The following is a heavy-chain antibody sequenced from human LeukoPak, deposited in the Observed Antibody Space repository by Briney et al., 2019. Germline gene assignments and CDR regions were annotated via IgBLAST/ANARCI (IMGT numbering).Heavy chain of an antibody. CDR2: IGGRDGYT. CDR1: GFIFSNYA. Sequence: TGASLRLSCAASGFIFSNYAMSWVRQAPGKGLEGVSAIGGRDGYTYYADSVKGRFTVSRDDPKNTLYLQMNTLRVEDTAVYYCAKWGDYDILTGYYDSDYWGHGTLVTVS. V-gene: IGHV3-23*01. D-gene: IGHD3-9*01. CDR3: AKWGDYDILTGYYDSDY. J-gene: IGHJ4*01.